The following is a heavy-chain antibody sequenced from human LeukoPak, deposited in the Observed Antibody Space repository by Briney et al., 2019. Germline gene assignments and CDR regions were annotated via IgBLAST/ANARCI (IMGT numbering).Heavy chain of an antibody. CDR1: GGSMSGHW. Sequence: SETLSLTCTVSGGSMSGHWWSWIRQSPGKGLEWIGDIFYSGGTNNISPLKSRLTMSLDTSKNQFSLKLSSVTAADTAMYYCARRNTADASIDFWGQGTLVIASS. V-gene: IGHV4-59*08. J-gene: IGHJ4*02. CDR2: IFYSGGT. D-gene: IGHD2/OR15-2a*01. CDR3: ARRNTADASIDF.